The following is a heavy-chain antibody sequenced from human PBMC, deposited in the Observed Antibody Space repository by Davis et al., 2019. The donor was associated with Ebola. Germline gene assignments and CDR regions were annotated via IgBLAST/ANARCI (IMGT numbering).Heavy chain of an antibody. CDR1: GGSFSGYH. J-gene: IGHJ4*02. Sequence: PSETLSLTCAVYGGSFSGYHWSWIRQSPGKGLEWIGETTHTGDTNYNPSLKSRVTISVDTSKKQFSLTLTSMTTGDTAVYYCARGPGSRWNRGSLGYWGQGTLVTVSS. V-gene: IGHV4-34*01. CDR3: ARGPGSRWNRGSLGY. CDR2: TTHTGDT. D-gene: IGHD6-13*01.